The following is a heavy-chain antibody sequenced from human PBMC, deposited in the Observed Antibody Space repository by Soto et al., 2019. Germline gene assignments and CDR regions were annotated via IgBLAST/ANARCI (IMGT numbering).Heavy chain of an antibody. J-gene: IGHJ3*02. CDR1: GGSISSSSYY. D-gene: IGHD6-13*01. CDR3: ARHEQQLEDAFDI. Sequence: SETLSLTCTVSGGSISSSSYYWGWIRQPPGKGLEWIGSIYYSGSTYYNPSLKSRVTISVDTSKNQFSLKLSSVTAADTAVYYCARHEQQLEDAFDIWGQGTMVTVSS. CDR2: IYYSGST. V-gene: IGHV4-39*01.